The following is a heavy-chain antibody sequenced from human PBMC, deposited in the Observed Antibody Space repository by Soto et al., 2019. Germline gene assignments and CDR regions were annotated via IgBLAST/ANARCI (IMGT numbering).Heavy chain of an antibody. CDR1: GFTFSSYE. CDR2: ISSSGSTI. V-gene: IGHV3-48*03. CDR3: ARTSGWYGYYGMDV. J-gene: IGHJ6*02. D-gene: IGHD6-19*01. Sequence: SCAASGFTFSSYEMNWVRQAPGKGLEWVSYISSSGSTIYYADSVKGRFTISRDNAKNSLYLQMNSLRAEDTAVYCCARTSGWYGYYGMDVWGQGTTVTV.